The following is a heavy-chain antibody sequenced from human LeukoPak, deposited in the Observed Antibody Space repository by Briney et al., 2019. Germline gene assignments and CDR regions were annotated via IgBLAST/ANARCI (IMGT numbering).Heavy chain of an antibody. J-gene: IGHJ5*02. CDR3: ARSGTGWFGDRLAFDP. CDR2: IYYSGST. CDR1: GGSISSYY. V-gene: IGHV4-59*01. D-gene: IGHD3-10*01. Sequence: NPSETLSLTCTVSGGSISSYYWSWIRQPPGKGLEWFGYIYYSGSTNYNPSLKSRVTISVDTSKNQFSLKLSSVTAADTAVYYCARSGTGWFGDRLAFDPWGQGTLVTVSS.